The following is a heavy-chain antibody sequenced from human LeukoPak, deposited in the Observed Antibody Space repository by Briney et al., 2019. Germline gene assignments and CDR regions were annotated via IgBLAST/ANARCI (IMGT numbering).Heavy chain of an antibody. CDR3: AKEGGYSSSWGAFDI. V-gene: IGHV3-23*01. J-gene: IGHJ3*02. CDR1: GFTFDDYA. Sequence: GGSLRLSCAASGFTFDDYAMHWVRQAPGKGLEWVSAISGSGGSTYYADSVKGRFTISRDNSKNTLYLQMNSLRAEDTAVYYCAKEGGYSSSWGAFDIWGQGTMVTVSS. CDR2: ISGSGGST. D-gene: IGHD6-13*01.